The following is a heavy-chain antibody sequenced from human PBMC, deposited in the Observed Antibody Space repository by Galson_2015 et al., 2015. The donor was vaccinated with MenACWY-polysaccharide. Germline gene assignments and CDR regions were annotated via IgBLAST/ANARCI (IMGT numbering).Heavy chain of an antibody. CDR3: ARGRGQLPLQFDY. Sequence: SETLSLTCAVSGDSISTYYWNWIRRPPGKGLEWVGYIYYTGSTNYNPSFNSRVTISLDTSQNQYSLKLKSVTAADTAVYYCARGRGQLPLQFDYWGQGVLVTVSS. CDR2: IYYTGST. CDR1: GDSISTYY. V-gene: IGHV4-59*01. J-gene: IGHJ4*02. D-gene: IGHD1-1*01.